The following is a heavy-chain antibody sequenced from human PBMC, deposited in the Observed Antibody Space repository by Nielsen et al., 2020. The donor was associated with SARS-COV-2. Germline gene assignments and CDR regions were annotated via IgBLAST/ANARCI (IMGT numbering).Heavy chain of an antibody. CDR1: GFIFSNYW. D-gene: IGHD5-12*01. CDR3: ARDLGHSGYDLYAY. CDR2: IKQDGSEK. V-gene: IGHV3-7*03. Sequence: GESLKISCAVSGFIFSNYWMSWARQVPGKGPEWVANIKQDGSEKSYVDSVRGRFTISRDNAKNSLYLQMSGLRAEDTAVYFCARDLGHSGYDLYAYWGQGTLVTVSS. J-gene: IGHJ4*02.